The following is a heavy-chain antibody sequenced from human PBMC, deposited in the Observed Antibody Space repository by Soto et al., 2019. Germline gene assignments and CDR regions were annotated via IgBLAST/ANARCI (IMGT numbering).Heavy chain of an antibody. Sequence: SETLSLTCTVSGGSFSTYYWAWIRQPPGKGLEWLGSIDYGGTTYYNPSLKSRITMSVDTSKNQFSLKLSSVTATDMAVYYCARKIRTGYNPFDCWGQGILVTVSS. J-gene: IGHJ4*02. CDR3: ARKIRTGYNPFDC. CDR2: IDYGGTT. D-gene: IGHD5-12*01. V-gene: IGHV4-59*04. CDR1: GGSFSTYY.